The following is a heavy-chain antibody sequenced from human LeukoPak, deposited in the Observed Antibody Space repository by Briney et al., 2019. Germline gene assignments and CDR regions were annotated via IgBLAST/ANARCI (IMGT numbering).Heavy chain of an antibody. CDR2: ISAYNGNT. V-gene: IGHV1-18*01. CDR1: GYTFTSYG. CDR3: ARDDQLRLLGHTYNWFDP. J-gene: IGHJ5*02. D-gene: IGHD4-17*01. Sequence: ASVKVSCKASGYTFTSYGISWVRQAPGQGLEWMGWISAYNGNTNYAQKLQGRATMTTDTSTSTAYMELRSLRSDDTAVYYCARDDQLRLLGHTYNWFDPWGQGTLVTVSS.